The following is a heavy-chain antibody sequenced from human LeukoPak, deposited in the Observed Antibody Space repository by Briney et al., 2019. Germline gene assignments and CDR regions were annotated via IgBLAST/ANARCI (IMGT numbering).Heavy chain of an antibody. CDR2: IYSGDTP. D-gene: IGHD3-10*01. CDR3: AKGGLQLTDY. CDR1: GVTVKYHY. V-gene: IGHV3-53*01. J-gene: IGHJ4*02. Sequence: GGALRLSCAAPGVTVKYHYMGWVRQGSGKGLEWVSVIYSGDTPYYADSVKGRFTISRDNSKNTLYLQMNSLRAEDTAVYYCAKGGLQLTDYWGQGTLVTVSS.